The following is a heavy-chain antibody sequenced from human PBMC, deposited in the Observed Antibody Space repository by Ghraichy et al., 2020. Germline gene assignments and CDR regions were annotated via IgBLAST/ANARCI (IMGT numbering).Heavy chain of an antibody. CDR3: ARGYYGDENWFDP. Sequence: GSLRLSCAASGFTVSSNYMSWVRQAPGKGLEWVSVIYSGGSTYYADSVKGRFTISRDNSKNTLYLQMNSLRAEDTAVYYCARGYYGDENWFDPWGQGTLVTVSS. D-gene: IGHD4-17*01. CDR1: GFTVSSNY. V-gene: IGHV3-66*01. J-gene: IGHJ5*02. CDR2: IYSGGST.